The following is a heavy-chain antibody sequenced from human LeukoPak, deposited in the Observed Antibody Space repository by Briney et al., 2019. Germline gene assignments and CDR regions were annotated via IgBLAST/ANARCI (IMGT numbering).Heavy chain of an antibody. V-gene: IGHV1-8*01. J-gene: IGHJ5*02. CDR1: GYTFTSYD. Sequence: GASVTVSCKASGYTFTSYDINWVRQATGQGLEWMEWMNPNSGNTGYAQKFQGRVTMTRNTSISTAYMELSSLRSEDTAVYFCGRVHYGSGRHQPYNWFDPWGQGTLVTVSS. D-gene: IGHD3-10*01. CDR2: MNPNSGNT. CDR3: GRVHYGSGRHQPYNWFDP.